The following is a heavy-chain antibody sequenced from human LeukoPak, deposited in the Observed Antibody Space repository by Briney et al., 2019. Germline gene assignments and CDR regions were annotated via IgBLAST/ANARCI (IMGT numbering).Heavy chain of an antibody. CDR2: MNEYGSDI. D-gene: IGHD2-2*01. J-gene: IGHJ4*02. CDR1: GFTFRSYS. CDR3: ARPRGCSSNRCNNFDY. V-gene: IGHV3-7*01. Sequence: GGSLRLSCAASGFTFRSYSMSWVRQAPGKGLEWVAKMNEYGSDIFYVDSVKGRFTISRDNAKNSLYLQMDSLRAEDTAVYYCARPRGCSSNRCNNFDYWGQGALVTVSS.